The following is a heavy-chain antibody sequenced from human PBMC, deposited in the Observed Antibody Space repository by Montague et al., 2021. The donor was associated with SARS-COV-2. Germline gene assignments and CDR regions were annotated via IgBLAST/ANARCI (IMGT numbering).Heavy chain of an antibody. V-gene: IGHV4/OR15-8*01. CDR3: ARRIRITVFRGVPLTTHSLES. CDR2: IHHSGTL. Sequence: SETLSLTCTVSNASITTSNWWTWVRQAPGKGLEWVGEIHHSGTLNYNPSLKSRVTIPVDTSKNHFSLNLNSVTAADTALYFCARRIRITVFRGVPLTTHSLESWGQGIMVTVSS. CDR1: NASITTSNW. J-gene: IGHJ4*02. D-gene: IGHD3-10*01.